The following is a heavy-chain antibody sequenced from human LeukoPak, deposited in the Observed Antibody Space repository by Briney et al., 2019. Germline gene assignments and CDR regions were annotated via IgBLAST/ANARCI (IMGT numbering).Heavy chain of an antibody. CDR2: ISSNGGST. CDR3: ARERVTTVFDY. D-gene: IGHD4-17*01. CDR1: GFTFSSYA. J-gene: IGHJ4*02. Sequence: GGSLRLSCAASGFTFSSYAMHWVRQAPGKGLEYVSAISSNGGSTYYANSVKGRFTISRDNSKNTLYLQMGSLRAEDMAVYYCARERVTTVFDYWGQGTLVTVSS. V-gene: IGHV3-64*01.